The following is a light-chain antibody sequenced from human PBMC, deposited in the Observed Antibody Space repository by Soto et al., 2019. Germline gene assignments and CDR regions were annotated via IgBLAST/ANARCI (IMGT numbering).Light chain of an antibody. CDR1: SSDVGAYNY. Sequence: QPVLTQPASVSGSPGQSITISCTGTSSDVGAYNYVSWYQQHTGKAPKLMIYDVNIRPSGVSNRFSGSKSGNTASLTISGLQAEDEADYYCTSWTTSTTMKFGGGTKLTVL. J-gene: IGLJ2*01. V-gene: IGLV2-14*01. CDR3: TSWTTSTTMK. CDR2: DVN.